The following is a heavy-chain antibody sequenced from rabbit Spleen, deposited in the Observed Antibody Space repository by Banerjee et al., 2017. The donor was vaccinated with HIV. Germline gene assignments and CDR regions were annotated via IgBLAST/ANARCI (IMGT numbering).Heavy chain of an antibody. J-gene: IGHJ4*01. CDR3: ARDLVAVIGWNFNL. CDR1: GVSFRDKDV. Sequence: QQQLAESGGGLVKPEGSLTLTCKAAGVSFRDKDVMSWVRQAPGKGLEWIACINIVTGKSVYASWAKGRFTMSRTSSTTVTLQMTSLTAADTATYFCARDLVAVIGWNFNLWGPGTLVTVS. CDR2: INIVTGKS. V-gene: IGHV1S45*01. D-gene: IGHD1-1*01.